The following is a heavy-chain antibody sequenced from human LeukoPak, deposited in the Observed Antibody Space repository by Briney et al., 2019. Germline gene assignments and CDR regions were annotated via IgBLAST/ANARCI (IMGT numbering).Heavy chain of an antibody. V-gene: IGHV4-61*02. Sequence: SETLSLTCTVSGGSISSGSYYWSWIRQPAGKGLEWIGRICTSGSTHYNPSLKSRVTISVDTSKNQFSLKLSSVTAADTAVYYCARDLGWLLAFDIWGQGTMVTVSS. CDR1: GGSISSGSYY. CDR2: ICTSGST. J-gene: IGHJ3*02. D-gene: IGHD3-3*01. CDR3: ARDLGWLLAFDI.